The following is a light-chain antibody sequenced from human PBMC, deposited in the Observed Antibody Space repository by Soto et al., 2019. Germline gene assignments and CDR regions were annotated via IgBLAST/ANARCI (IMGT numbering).Light chain of an antibody. CDR2: DTS. J-gene: IGKJ5*01. Sequence: EVVLTQSPATLSLAPGERATLSCRASQFLSSYLAWYQQKPGQPPRLLIYDTSNRATGIPARFSGSGSGTDFTLTISSLEPEDFAVYYCQQRSNWPPMITFGQGTRLEIK. CDR3: QQRSNWPPMIT. V-gene: IGKV3-11*01. CDR1: QFLSSY.